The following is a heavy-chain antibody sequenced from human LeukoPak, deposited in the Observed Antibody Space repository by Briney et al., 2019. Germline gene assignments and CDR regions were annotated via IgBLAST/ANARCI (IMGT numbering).Heavy chain of an antibody. CDR1: GYSISSGYY. CDR2: IYHSGST. CDR3: ARGDYFDY. J-gene: IGHJ4*02. Sequence: SETLSLTCTVSGYSISSGYYWGWIRQPPGKGLEWIGSIYHSGSTYYNPSLKSRVTISVDTSKNQFSLKLSSVTAADTAVYYCARGDYFDYWGQGTLVTVSS. D-gene: IGHD3-16*01. V-gene: IGHV4-38-2*02.